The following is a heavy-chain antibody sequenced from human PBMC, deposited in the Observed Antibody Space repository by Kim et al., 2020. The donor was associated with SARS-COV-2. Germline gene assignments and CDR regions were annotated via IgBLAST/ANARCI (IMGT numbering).Heavy chain of an antibody. J-gene: IGHJ6*02. D-gene: IGHD3-10*01. Sequence: AEKFQGRDTMTRDTSTSTVYMELSSLRSEDAAVYYCAICYYGETGCGMDVWGQGTTVTVSS. CDR3: AICYYGETGCGMDV. V-gene: IGHV1-46*01.